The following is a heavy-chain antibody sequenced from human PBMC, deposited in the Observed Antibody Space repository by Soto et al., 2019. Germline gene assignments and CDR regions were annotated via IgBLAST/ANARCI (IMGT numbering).Heavy chain of an antibody. CDR1: GGSISSYY. CDR3: ARGKLGGGYDSSGYYLDGKPPR. CDR2: IYYSGST. D-gene: IGHD3-22*01. Sequence: SETLSLTCTVSGGSISSYYWSWIRQPPGKGLEWIGYIYYSGSTNYNPSLKSRVTISVDTSKNQFSLKLSSVTAADTAVYYCARGKLGGGYDSSGYYLDGKPPRWGQGTLVTVSS. V-gene: IGHV4-59*01. J-gene: IGHJ4*02.